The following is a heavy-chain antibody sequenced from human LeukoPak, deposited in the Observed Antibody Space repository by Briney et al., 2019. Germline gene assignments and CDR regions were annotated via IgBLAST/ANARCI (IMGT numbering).Heavy chain of an antibody. CDR1: GGTFSSYA. D-gene: IGHD6-13*01. Sequence: GASVKVSCKASGGTFSSYAISWVRQAPGQGLEWMGRIIPIFGTANYAQKFQGRVTITTDESTSTAYMELSSLRSEDTAVYYCARGNRLYSSSWSALPFDFWGQGTMLTVSS. J-gene: IGHJ3*01. V-gene: IGHV1-69*05. CDR2: IIPIFGTA. CDR3: ARGNRLYSSSWSALPFDF.